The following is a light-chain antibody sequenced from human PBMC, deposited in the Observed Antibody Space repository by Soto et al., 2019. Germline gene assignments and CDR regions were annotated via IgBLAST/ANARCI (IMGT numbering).Light chain of an antibody. J-gene: IGKJ1*01. CDR1: QGISSY. V-gene: IGKV3-20*01. CDR2: DAL. CDR3: HQYDTIVPT. Sequence: DIGLTQSPSSFSPTTGDRVTSACRASQGISSYLDWYQQNPGQPPRLLISDALTRATGTPERFSGSGSGTDFTLTISRLEPEAFAVYYCHQYDTIVPTFGQGT.